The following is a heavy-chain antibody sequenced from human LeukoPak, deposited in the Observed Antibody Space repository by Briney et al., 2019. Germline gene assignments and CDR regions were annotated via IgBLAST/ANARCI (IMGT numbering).Heavy chain of an antibody. V-gene: IGHV3-21*05. CDR3: ARDGRGYYNWFAP. CDR2: ISAGSSDI. Sequence: PGGSLRLSCAASGFTFSISSMNWVRQAPGKGLEWVSYISAGSSDIYYADSVKGRFTISRDNAKNSLYLQMNSLRADDTAVYYCARDGRGYYNWFAPSGQATLVTVSS. D-gene: IGHD2-15*01. CDR1: GFTFSISS. J-gene: IGHJ5*02.